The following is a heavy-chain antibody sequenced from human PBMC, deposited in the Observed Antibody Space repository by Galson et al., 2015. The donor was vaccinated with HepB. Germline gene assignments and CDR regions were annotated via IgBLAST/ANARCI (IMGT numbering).Heavy chain of an antibody. CDR2: ISYDGSNK. CDR1: GFTFSSYG. V-gene: IGHV3-30*18. J-gene: IGHJ6*02. D-gene: IGHD3-3*01. Sequence: SLRLSCAASGFTFSSYGMHWVRQAPGKGLEWVAVISYDGSNKYYADSVKGRFTISRDNSKNTLYLQMNSLRAEDTAVYYCAKDFSSPYYDFGSGYYTRAHTYYYYYYGMDVWGQGTTVTVSS. CDR3: AKDFSSPYYDFGSGYYTRAHTYYYYYYGMDV.